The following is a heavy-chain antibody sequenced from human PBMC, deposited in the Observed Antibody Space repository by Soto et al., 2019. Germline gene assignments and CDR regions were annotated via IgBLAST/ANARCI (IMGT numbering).Heavy chain of an antibody. CDR2: IYYRGST. CDR3: ASNRGYCSSTSCYTHFDY. V-gene: IGHV4-39*01. CDR1: VGSISSSSYY. Sequence: QLQLQESGPGLVKPSETLSLTCTVSVGSISSSSYYWGWFRQPPGKGLEWIGSIYYRGSTYYNPSLKSRVTISVDTSKNQFSLKLSSVTAADTAVYYCASNRGYCSSTSCYTHFDYWGQGTLVTVSS. J-gene: IGHJ4*02. D-gene: IGHD2-2*02.